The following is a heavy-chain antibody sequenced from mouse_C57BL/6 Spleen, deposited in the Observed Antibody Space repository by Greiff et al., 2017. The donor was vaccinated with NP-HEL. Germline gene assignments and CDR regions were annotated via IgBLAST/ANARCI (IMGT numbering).Heavy chain of an antibody. Sequence: EVHLVESGGGLVQPKGSLKLSCAASGFSFNTYAMNWVRQAPGKGLEWVARIRSKSNNYATYYADSVKDRFTISRDDSESMLYLQMNNLKTEDTAMYYCVRRSLRDYYAMDYWGQGTSVTVSS. CDR2: IRSKSNNYAT. J-gene: IGHJ4*01. CDR3: VRRSLRDYYAMDY. D-gene: IGHD1-1*01. V-gene: IGHV10-1*01. CDR1: GFSFNTYA.